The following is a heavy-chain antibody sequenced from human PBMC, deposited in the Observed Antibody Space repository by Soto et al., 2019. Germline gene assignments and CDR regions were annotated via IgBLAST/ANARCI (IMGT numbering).Heavy chain of an antibody. V-gene: IGHV2-5*02. J-gene: IGHJ4*02. CDR1: WFSFSTSAVG. CDR2: IYWDDDK. D-gene: IGHD6-13*01. Sequence: QITLKESGPTLVKPTQTLTMTCTFSWFSFSTSAVGVGWIHQPPRKALEWLALIYWDDDKRYSPSLKSRLTITKDTSRNQVVVTMTNMDPVDTATYYCAHVYWAASGTRYYFDYWGQGTLVTVSS. CDR3: AHVYWAASGTRYYFDY.